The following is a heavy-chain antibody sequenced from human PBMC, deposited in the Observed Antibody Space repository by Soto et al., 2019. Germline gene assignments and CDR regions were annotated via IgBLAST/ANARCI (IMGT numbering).Heavy chain of an antibody. V-gene: IGHV3-48*03. Sequence: EVQLVYSGGGVVQPGGSLRLSCAASGFTFRGFEMNWVRQAPGKGLEWIACIGGSGGTIYYADSVKGRFTISRDNAKNFLYLQKNSLRAEDTSGYYGARDWDRRTCYGHFDHWGQGTLVTVSS. CDR3: ARDWDRRTCYGHFDH. CDR2: IGGSGGTI. CDR1: GFTFRGFE. D-gene: IGHD1-26*01. J-gene: IGHJ4*02.